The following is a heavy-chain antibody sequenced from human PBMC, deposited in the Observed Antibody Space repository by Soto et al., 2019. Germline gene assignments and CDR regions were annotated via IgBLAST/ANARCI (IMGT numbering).Heavy chain of an antibody. CDR2: IIPIFGTA. J-gene: IGHJ4*02. Sequence: QVQLVQSGAEVKKPESSVKVSCKASGGTFSSYAISWVRQAPGQGLEWMGGIIPIFGTANYAQKFQGRVTITADKSTSTAYMELSSLRSEDTAVYYCARDATNSRGLYYFDYWGQGTLVTVSS. CDR1: GGTFSSYA. CDR3: ARDATNSRGLYYFDY. V-gene: IGHV1-69*06. D-gene: IGHD5-12*01.